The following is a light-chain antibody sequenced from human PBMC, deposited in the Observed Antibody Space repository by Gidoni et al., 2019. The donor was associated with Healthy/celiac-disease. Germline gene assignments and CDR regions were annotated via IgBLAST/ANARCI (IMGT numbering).Light chain of an antibody. CDR3: QQYGSSPLT. CDR2: GAS. Sequence: ENVLTQSPGTLSLSPGERATLSCRASQSVSSSYLAWYQQKPGQAPRLLIYGASSRATGIPDRFSGSGSGTDFTLTISRLEPEDFAVYYCQQYGSSPLTFGQGTKQEIK. J-gene: IGKJ2*01. V-gene: IGKV3-20*01. CDR1: QSVSSSY.